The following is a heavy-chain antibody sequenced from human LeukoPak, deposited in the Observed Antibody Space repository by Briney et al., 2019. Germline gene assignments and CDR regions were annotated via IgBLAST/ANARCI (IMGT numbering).Heavy chain of an antibody. V-gene: IGHV3-53*01. J-gene: IGHJ4*02. D-gene: IGHD2-2*01. CDR1: GFTVSSNY. CDR2: IYSGGST. Sequence: GGSLRLSCAASGFTVSSNYMSWVRQAPGKGLEWVSVIYSGGSTYYADSVKGRFTISRDNSKNTLYLQMNSLRAEDTAVYYCAKDIIQPGHYLDSWGQGSLVTVSS. CDR3: AKDIIQPGHYLDS.